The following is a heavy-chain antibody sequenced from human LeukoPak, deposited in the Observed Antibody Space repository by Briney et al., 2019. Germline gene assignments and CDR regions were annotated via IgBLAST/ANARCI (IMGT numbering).Heavy chain of an antibody. CDR1: GGSFSGYY. CDR2: INHSRST. CDR3: ARVDIAAARAY. J-gene: IGHJ4*02. Sequence: SETLSLTYAVYGGSFSGYYWSWIRQPPGRGLEWIGEINHSRSTNYNPSLKSRVTISVDTSKNQFSLKLSSVTAADTAVYYRARVDIAAARAYGGQGTRLSV. V-gene: IGHV4-34*01. D-gene: IGHD6-13*01.